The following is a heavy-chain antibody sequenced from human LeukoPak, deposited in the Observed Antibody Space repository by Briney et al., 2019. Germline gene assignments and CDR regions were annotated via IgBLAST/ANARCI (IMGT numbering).Heavy chain of an antibody. D-gene: IGHD2-2*01. Sequence: QSGGSLRLSRAASGFTFSSYAMSWVRQAPGKGLEWVSAISGSGGSTYYADSVKGRFTISRDNSKNTLYLQMNSLRAEDTAVYYCANHGYCSSTSCSGFDYWGQGTLVTVSS. CDR1: GFTFSSYA. V-gene: IGHV3-23*01. CDR2: ISGSGGST. CDR3: ANHGYCSSTSCSGFDY. J-gene: IGHJ4*02.